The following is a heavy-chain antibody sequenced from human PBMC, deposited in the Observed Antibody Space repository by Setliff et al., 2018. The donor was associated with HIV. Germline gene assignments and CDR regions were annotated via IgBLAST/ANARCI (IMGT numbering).Heavy chain of an antibody. CDR2: VRHDGGDK. J-gene: IGHJ4*02. D-gene: IGHD3-3*01. CDR3: GRVSGTWPAYYFDF. CDR1: GFTFSSYG. V-gene: IGHV3-30*02. Sequence: PGGSLRLSCAASGFTFSSYGMHWARQAPGKGLECVTFVRHDGGDKYYADSVKGRFTVSKDNSKKTLYLKMNSLRVEDTAVYYCGRVSGTWPAYYFDFWGQGTLVTVSS.